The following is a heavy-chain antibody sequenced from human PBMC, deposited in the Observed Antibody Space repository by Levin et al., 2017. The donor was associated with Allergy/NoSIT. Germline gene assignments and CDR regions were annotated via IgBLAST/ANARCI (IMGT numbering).Heavy chain of an antibody. CDR2: IKQDGSEK. CDR1: GFTFSSYW. D-gene: IGHD6-19*01. V-gene: IGHV3-7*01. CDR3: AREEVAGTFDADY. J-gene: IGHJ4*02. Sequence: GESLKISCAASGFTFSSYWMSWVRQAPGKGLEWVANIKQDGSEKYYVDSVKGRFTISRDNAKNSLYLQMNSLRAEDTAVYYCAREEVAGTFDADYWGQGTLVTVSS.